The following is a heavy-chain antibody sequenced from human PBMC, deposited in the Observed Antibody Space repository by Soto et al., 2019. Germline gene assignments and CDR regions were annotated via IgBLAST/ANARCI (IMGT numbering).Heavy chain of an antibody. CDR3: ATHSSWVYTAMAGYYGMDV. V-gene: IGHV1-24*01. CDR2: FDPEDGET. Sequence: GASVKVSCKVSGYTLTELSMHWVRQAPGKGLEWMGGFDPEDGETIYAQKFQGRVTMTEDTSTDTAYMELSSLRSEDTAVYYCATHSSWVYTAMAGYYGMDVWGQGTTVTVSS. CDR1: GYTLTELS. D-gene: IGHD5-18*01. J-gene: IGHJ6*02.